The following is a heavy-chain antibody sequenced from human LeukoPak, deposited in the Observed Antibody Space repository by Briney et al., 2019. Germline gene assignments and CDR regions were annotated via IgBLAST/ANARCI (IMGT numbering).Heavy chain of an antibody. V-gene: IGHV3-21*01. CDR2: ISSSSSYI. Sequence: GGSLRLSCAASGFTFSSYSMNWVRQAPGKGLEWVSSISSSSSYIYYADSVKGRFTISRDNAKNSLYLQMNSLRAEDTAVYYCAGDEDYYDSSGYVYWGQGTLVTVSS. J-gene: IGHJ4*02. D-gene: IGHD3-22*01. CDR1: GFTFSSYS. CDR3: AGDEDYYDSSGYVY.